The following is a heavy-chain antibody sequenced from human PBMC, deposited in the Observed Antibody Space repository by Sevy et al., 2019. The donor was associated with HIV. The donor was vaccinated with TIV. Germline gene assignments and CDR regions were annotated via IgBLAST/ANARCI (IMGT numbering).Heavy chain of an antibody. CDR3: ARQYQYSSSSDTNYYYYYGMDV. Sequence: GESLKISCKGSGYSFTSYWIGWVRQMPGKGLEWMGIIYPGDSYTRYSPSFQGQVTISADKSISTAYRQWSSLKASDTAMYYYARQYQYSSSSDTNYYYYYGMDVWGQGTTVTVSS. D-gene: IGHD6-6*01. J-gene: IGHJ6*02. V-gene: IGHV5-51*01. CDR2: IYPGDSYT. CDR1: GYSFTSYW.